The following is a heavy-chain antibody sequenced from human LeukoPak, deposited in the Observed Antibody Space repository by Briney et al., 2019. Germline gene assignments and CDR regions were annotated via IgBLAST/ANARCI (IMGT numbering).Heavy chain of an antibody. Sequence: ASVKVSCKASGYTFTSYYMHWVRQAPGQGLEWMGIINPSGGSTSYAQKFQGRVTMTRDTSTSTVYMELSSLRSEDTAVYYCARSGRGEMMATTSYGMDVWGQGTTVTVSS. D-gene: IGHD5-24*01. J-gene: IGHJ6*02. CDR2: INPSGGST. CDR3: ARSGRGEMMATTSYGMDV. CDR1: GYTFTSYY. V-gene: IGHV1-46*01.